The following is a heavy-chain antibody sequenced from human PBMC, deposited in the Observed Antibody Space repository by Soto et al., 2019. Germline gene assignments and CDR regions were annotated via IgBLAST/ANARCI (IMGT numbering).Heavy chain of an antibody. CDR3: ARVPGYSSGWYWYFDL. J-gene: IGHJ2*01. D-gene: IGHD6-19*01. V-gene: IGHV3-33*01. CDR1: GFTFSSSG. Sequence: QVQLVESGGGVVQPGRSLRLSCAASGFTFSSSGMHWVRQAPGKGLEWVAVIWYDGSNKYYADSVKGRFTISRDNSKNTVHLQMNSLRAEDTAVYYCARVPGYSSGWYWYFDLWGRGTLVTVSS. CDR2: IWYDGSNK.